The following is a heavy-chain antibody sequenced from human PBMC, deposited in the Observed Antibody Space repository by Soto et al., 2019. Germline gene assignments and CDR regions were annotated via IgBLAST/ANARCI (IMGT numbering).Heavy chain of an antibody. CDR3: ARQGSSWSSSDY. Sequence: GGSLRLSCAASGFAFSIYWMMWVRQAPGKGLEWVANINEDGSKKHHVDSVKGRFTISRDNAKNSLYLQWSSLKASDTAMYYCARQGSSWSSSDYWGQGTLVTVSS. CDR2: INEDGSKK. CDR1: GFAFSIYW. V-gene: IGHV3-7*03. D-gene: IGHD6-13*01. J-gene: IGHJ4*02.